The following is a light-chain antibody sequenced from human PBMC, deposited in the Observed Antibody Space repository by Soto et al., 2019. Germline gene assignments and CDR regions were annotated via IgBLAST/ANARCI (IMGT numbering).Light chain of an antibody. J-gene: IGKJ2*01. CDR2: GAS. CDR3: QQYGSAPMYT. CDR1: QSVSSSY. Sequence: EIVLTQSPGTLSLSPGERATLSCRASQSVSSSYLAWYQQKPCQAPRLLIYGASSRATGIPDRFSGSGSGTDFTLTISSLEPEDFAVYYCQQYGSAPMYTFGQGTKLEIK. V-gene: IGKV3-20*01.